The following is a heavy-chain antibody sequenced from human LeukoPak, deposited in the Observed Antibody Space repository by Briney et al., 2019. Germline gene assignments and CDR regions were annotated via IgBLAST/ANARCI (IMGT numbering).Heavy chain of an antibody. CDR2: INPNSGGT. V-gene: IGHV1-2*02. D-gene: IGHD1-26*01. CDR1: GYTFTGYY. J-gene: IGHJ5*02. CDR3: ASNGGSYTSTSWFDP. Sequence: ASVKVSCKASGYTFTGYYMHWVRQAPGQGLEWMGWINPNSGGTNYAQKFQGRVTMTRDTSISTAYMELSRLRSDDTAVYYCASNGGSYTSTSWFDPWGQGTLVTVSP.